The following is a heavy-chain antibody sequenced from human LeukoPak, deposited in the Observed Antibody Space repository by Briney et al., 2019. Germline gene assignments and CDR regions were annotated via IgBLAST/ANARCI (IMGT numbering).Heavy chain of an antibody. CDR1: GFTFSSYG. CDR2: IWYDGSNK. V-gene: IGHV3-30*02. D-gene: IGHD3-22*01. Sequence: GGSLRLSCAASGFTFSSYGMHWVRQAPGKGLEWVPFIWYDGSNKYYADSVKGRFTISRDNSKNTLYLQMNSLRAEDTAVYYCAKDGGGYYPSYYYYMDVWGKGTTVTISS. J-gene: IGHJ6*03. CDR3: AKDGGGYYPSYYYYMDV.